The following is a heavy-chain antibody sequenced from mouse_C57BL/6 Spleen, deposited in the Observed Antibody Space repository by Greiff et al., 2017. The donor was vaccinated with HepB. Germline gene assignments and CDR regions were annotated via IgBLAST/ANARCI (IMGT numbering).Heavy chain of an antibody. CDR3: ARYYGSSWYFDV. CDR2: ISYDGSN. J-gene: IGHJ1*03. CDR1: GYSITSGYY. V-gene: IGHV3-6*01. Sequence: EVQRVESGPGLVKPSQSLSLTCSVTGYSITSGYYWNWIRQFPGNKLEWMGYISYDGSNNYNPSLKNRISITRDTSKNQFFLKLNSVTTEDTATYYCARYYGSSWYFDVWGTGTTVTVSS. D-gene: IGHD1-1*01.